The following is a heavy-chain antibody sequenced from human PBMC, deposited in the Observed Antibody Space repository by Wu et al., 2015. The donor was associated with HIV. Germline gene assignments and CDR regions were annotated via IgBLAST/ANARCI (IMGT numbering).Heavy chain of an antibody. J-gene: IGHJ4*02. CDR3: ARTDGLVDGGNSGYDS. V-gene: IGHV1-69*13. D-gene: IGHD4-23*01. CDR2: IISIFGTT. Sequence: QVQLVQSGAEVKPPGSSVKVSCKVSGGTFSNYAISWVRQAPGQGLEWMGRIISIFGTTNYAQKFLGRVTITADESTSTAHMELRSLRSEDTAVYYRARTDGLVDGGNSGYDSWGQGTLVTVSS. CDR1: GGTFSNYA.